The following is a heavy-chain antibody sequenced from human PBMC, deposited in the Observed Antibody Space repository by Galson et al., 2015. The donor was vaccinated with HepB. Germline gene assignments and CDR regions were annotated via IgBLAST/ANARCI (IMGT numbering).Heavy chain of an antibody. V-gene: IGHV3-30-3*01. CDR1: GFTFSSYA. CDR3: AGDGLPLPTNWFDP. J-gene: IGHJ5*02. Sequence: SLRLSCAASGFTFSSYAMHWVRQAPGKGLEWVAVTSYDGSNKYYADSVKGRFTISRDNSKNTLYLQMNSLRAEDTAVYYCAGDGLPLPTNWFDPWGQGTLVTVSS. CDR2: TSYDGSNK. D-gene: IGHD5/OR15-5a*01.